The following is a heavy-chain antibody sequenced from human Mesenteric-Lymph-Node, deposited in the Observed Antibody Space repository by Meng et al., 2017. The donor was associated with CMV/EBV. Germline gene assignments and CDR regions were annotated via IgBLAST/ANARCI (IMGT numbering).Heavy chain of an antibody. J-gene: IGHJ4*02. D-gene: IGHD1-26*01. Sequence: GESLKISCAASGFTFSSYWMSWVRQAPGKGLEWVANIKQDGSDKYYVDSVKGRFTISRDNAKNSLYLQMNSLRAEDTAVYYCARVVGATRLLDYWGQGTLVTVSS. CDR3: ARVVGATRLLDY. CDR1: GFTFSSYW. CDR2: IKQDGSDK. V-gene: IGHV3-7*01.